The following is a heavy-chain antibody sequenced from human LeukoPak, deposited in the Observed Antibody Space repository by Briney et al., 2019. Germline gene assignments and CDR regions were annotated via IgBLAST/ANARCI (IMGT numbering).Heavy chain of an antibody. J-gene: IGHJ3*02. V-gene: IGHV3-7*01. CDR1: GLIFNTYW. D-gene: IGHD1-26*01. CDR2: IKKDGSEK. Sequence: QAGGSLRLSCGASGLIFNTYWMSWVRQAPGKGLEWVANIKKDGSEKYYVDSVKGRFTISRDNAKNSLYLQMNSLRADDTAVYYCARQETSSYNGAFDIWGQGTMVTVSS. CDR3: ARQETSSYNGAFDI.